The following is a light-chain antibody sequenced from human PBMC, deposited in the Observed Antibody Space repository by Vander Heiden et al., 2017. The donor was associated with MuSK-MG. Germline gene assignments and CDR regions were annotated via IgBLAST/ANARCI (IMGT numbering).Light chain of an antibody. Sequence: EIVLTQSPGTLSLSPGERATLSCRASQSVSSSYLAWYQQKPGQAPRLLIYGASSRATGIPVRFSGSGSGTDFTLTISILEPEDFAVYYCQQDGSSPCSFGQGTKLEIK. V-gene: IGKV3-20*01. J-gene: IGKJ2*04. CDR1: QSVSSSY. CDR3: QQDGSSPCS. CDR2: GAS.